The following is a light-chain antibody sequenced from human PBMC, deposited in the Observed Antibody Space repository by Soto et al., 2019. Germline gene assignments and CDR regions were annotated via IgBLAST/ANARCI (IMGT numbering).Light chain of an antibody. CDR3: QSYASSLSGYV. V-gene: IGLV1-40*01. Sequence: QSVLTQPPSVSGAPGQRVTISCTGSSSNIGAGYDVHWYQQLPGTAPKLLIYGNSNRPSGVPDRFSGSKSGTSASRAITGLQAEDEAEYYCQSYASSLSGYVFGNGTKLTVI. J-gene: IGLJ1*01. CDR2: GNS. CDR1: SSNIGAGYD.